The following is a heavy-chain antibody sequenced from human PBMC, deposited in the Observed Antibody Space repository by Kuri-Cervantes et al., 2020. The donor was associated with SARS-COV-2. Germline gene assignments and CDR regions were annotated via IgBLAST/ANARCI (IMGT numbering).Heavy chain of an antibody. Sequence: GESLKISCAASGFTFSSYSMNWVRQAPGKGLEWVSYISSSSSTIYYADSVKGRFNISRDNAKNSLYLQMNSLRAEDTAVYYCARDHYTYYYYMDVWGKGTTVTVSS. D-gene: IGHD4-11*01. CDR1: GFTFSSYS. CDR2: ISSSSSTI. V-gene: IGHV3-48*01. CDR3: ARDHYTYYYYMDV. J-gene: IGHJ6*03.